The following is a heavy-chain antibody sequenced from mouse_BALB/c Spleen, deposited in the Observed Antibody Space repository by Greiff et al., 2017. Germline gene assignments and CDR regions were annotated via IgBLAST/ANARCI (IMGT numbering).Heavy chain of an antibody. V-gene: IGHV1-80*01. Sequence: VQLQESGAELVRPGSSVKISCKASGYAFSSYWMNWVKQRPGQGLEWIGQIYPGDGDTNYNGKFKGKATLTADKSSSTAYMQLSSLTSEDSAVYFCARRGASYWYCDVWGAGTTVTVSS. CDR3: ARRGASYWYCDV. CDR1: GYAFSSYW. CDR2: IYPGDGDT. J-gene: IGHJ1*01.